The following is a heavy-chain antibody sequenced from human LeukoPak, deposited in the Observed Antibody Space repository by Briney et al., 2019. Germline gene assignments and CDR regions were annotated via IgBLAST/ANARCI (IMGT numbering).Heavy chain of an antibody. Sequence: GGSLRLSCAASGFTFSSYDMHWVRQATGKGLEWVSAIGTAGDPYYPGSVKGRFTISRDNAKNSLYLQMNSLRAEDTAVYYCAREGPPYYHYGMDVWGQGTTVTVSS. CDR1: GFTFSSYD. CDR2: IGTAGDP. CDR3: AREGPPYYHYGMDV. V-gene: IGHV3-13*05. J-gene: IGHJ6*02.